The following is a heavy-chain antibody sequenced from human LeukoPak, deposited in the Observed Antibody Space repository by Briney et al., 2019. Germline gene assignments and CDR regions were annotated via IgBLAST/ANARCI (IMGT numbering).Heavy chain of an antibody. V-gene: IGHV1-69*04. CDR2: IIPILGIA. Sequence: SVKVSCKASGVTLSSYTISWVRQAPGQGLEWMGRIIPILGIANYAQKFQGRVTITADKSTSTAYMELSSLRSEDTAVYYCARESGYIDYWGQGTLVTVSS. D-gene: IGHD2-15*01. CDR1: GVTLSSYT. J-gene: IGHJ4*02. CDR3: ARESGYIDY.